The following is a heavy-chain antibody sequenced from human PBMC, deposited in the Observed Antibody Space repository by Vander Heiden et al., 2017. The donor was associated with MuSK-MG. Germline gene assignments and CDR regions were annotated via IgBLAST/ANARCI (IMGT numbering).Heavy chain of an antibody. Sequence: QLQLQESGPGLVKPSETLSLTCTVSGGSISSSSYYWGWIRQPPGKGLEWIGSIYYSGSTYYNPSLKSRVTISVDTSKNQFSLKLSSVTAADTAVYYCARQGGAYYDILTGYRASGFVGWGQGTLVTVSS. CDR2: IYYSGST. V-gene: IGHV4-39*01. CDR3: ARQGGAYYDILTGYRASGFVG. J-gene: IGHJ4*02. D-gene: IGHD3-9*01. CDR1: GGSISSSSYY.